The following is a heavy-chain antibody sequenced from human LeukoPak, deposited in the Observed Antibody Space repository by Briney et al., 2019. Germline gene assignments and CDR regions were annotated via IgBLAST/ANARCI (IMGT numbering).Heavy chain of an antibody. CDR3: ARPPARGYRGFAGY. CDR1: GGSVSGYY. D-gene: IGHD5-12*01. CDR2: INHSRGS. V-gene: IGHV4-34*01. Sequence: MPPETLSLTCTVSGGSVSGYYWSWIRQPPGKGLEWVGEINHSRGSNYNPSLMNRATILLDASSNQFFLQLSYVTAADTAVYFYARPPARGYRGFAGYWGQGSLVTVSS. J-gene: IGHJ4*02.